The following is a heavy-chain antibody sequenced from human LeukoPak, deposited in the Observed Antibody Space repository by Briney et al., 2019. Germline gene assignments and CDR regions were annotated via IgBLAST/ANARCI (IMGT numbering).Heavy chain of an antibody. Sequence: GGSLRLSCAASGFTFSSYGMHWVRQAPGKGLEWVAVISYDGSNKYYADSVKGRFTISRDNSKNTLYLQMNSLRAEDTAVYYCAREGRAPFVVVPAAMNFDYWGQGTLVTVSS. D-gene: IGHD2-2*01. CDR3: AREGRAPFVVVPAAMNFDY. J-gene: IGHJ4*02. CDR1: GFTFSSYG. CDR2: ISYDGSNK. V-gene: IGHV3-30*03.